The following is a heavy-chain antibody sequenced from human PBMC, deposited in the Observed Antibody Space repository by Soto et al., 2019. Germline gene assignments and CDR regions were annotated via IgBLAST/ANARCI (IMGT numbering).Heavy chain of an antibody. D-gene: IGHD3-9*01. Sequence: ASVKVSCKASGYTFTSYAMHWVRQAPGQRLEWMGWINAGNGNTKYSQKFQGRVTITRDTSASTAYMELSSLRSEDTAVYYCARGFLSYDILTGYYYYYGMDVWGQGTTVTVSS. J-gene: IGHJ6*02. V-gene: IGHV1-3*01. CDR1: GYTFTSYA. CDR2: INAGNGNT. CDR3: ARGFLSYDILTGYYYYYGMDV.